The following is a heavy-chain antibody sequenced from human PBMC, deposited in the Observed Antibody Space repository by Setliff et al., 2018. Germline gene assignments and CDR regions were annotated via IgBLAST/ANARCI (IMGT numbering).Heavy chain of an antibody. Sequence: GGSLRLSCAASGFTFSRYGMHWVRQAPGKGLEWVAVIWADGSIKYYAESVKGRFTISKDNSRNTLYLQMYSLRPEDTAVYYCAGDSGGAPFDPWGQGALVTVSS. J-gene: IGHJ5*02. V-gene: IGHV3-33*08. CDR1: GFTFSRYG. CDR3: AGDSGGAPFDP. CDR2: IWADGSIK. D-gene: IGHD6-19*01.